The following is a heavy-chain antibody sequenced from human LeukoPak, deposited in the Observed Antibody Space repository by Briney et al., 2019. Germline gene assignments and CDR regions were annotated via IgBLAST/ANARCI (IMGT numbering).Heavy chain of an antibody. CDR2: ISGSSGII. V-gene: IGHV3-48*04. CDR1: GFTFNTYT. CDR3: AREGITVRHYFDY. D-gene: IGHD6-19*01. J-gene: IGHJ4*02. Sequence: GGSLRLSCAASGFTFNTYTMNWVRQAPGKGLEWVSYISGSSGIIDYADSVRGRFTISRDNAKNSLYLQMNSLRAEDTAVYYCAREGITVRHYFDYWGQGTLVTVSS.